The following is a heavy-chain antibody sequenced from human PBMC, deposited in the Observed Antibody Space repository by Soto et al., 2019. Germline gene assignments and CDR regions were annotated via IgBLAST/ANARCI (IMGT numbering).Heavy chain of an antibody. CDR3: ARYFFGSGYGMDV. Sequence: GESLKISCKGSGYSFTSNWIGWVRQMPGKGLEWMGIIYPGDSDTRYSPSFQGQVTISADKSISTAYLQWSSLKASDAAMYYCARYFFGSGYGMDVWGQGTTVTVSS. D-gene: IGHD3-10*01. J-gene: IGHJ6*02. V-gene: IGHV5-51*01. CDR1: GYSFTSNW. CDR2: IYPGDSDT.